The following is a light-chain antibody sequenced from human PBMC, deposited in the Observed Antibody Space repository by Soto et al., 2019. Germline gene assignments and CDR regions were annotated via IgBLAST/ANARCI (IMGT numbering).Light chain of an antibody. CDR2: EVS. CDR1: SSDVGSYNY. V-gene: IGLV2-14*01. CDR3: SSYPSDSPLYV. J-gene: IGLJ1*01. Sequence: QSVLIQPASVSGSPGQSITISCTGSSSDVGSYNYVSWYQQHPGKAPKVLIYEVSNRPSGVSNRFSASKSGNTASLTISGLQAEDEADSYCSSYPSDSPLYVLGTGTKVTVL.